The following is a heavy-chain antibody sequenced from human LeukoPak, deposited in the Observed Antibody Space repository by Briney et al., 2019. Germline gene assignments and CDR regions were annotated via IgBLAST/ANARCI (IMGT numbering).Heavy chain of an antibody. Sequence: GASVRLSCKTSGYTFARYGINWVPQAPGQALEEMRWISAYNGNINYAQKFRGRVTMTTDTSTGTVYLELRSLRSDDTAIYYCARAGGSVVTAIDAYWGQGTLVTVSS. CDR2: ISAYNGNI. V-gene: IGHV1-18*01. CDR1: GYTFARYG. D-gene: IGHD2-21*02. J-gene: IGHJ4*02. CDR3: ARAGGSVVTAIDAY.